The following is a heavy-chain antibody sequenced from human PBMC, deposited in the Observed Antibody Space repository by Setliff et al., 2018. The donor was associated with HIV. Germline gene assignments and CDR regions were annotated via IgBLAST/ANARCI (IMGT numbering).Heavy chain of an antibody. V-gene: IGHV4-34*01. CDR3: GRGRSSWYNTDPYYFDL. J-gene: IGHJ4*02. Sequence: PSETLSLTCAVYGGSFSGHYWNWVRQPPGKGLEWIGYFSYIDEPYINYLEYFNPSLKSRLAFSLDKSQNQFSLTLTSVTAADTAVYFCGRGRSSWYNTDPYYFDLWGQGALVTVSS. CDR1: GGSFSGHY. D-gene: IGHD1-1*01. CDR2: FSYIDEP.